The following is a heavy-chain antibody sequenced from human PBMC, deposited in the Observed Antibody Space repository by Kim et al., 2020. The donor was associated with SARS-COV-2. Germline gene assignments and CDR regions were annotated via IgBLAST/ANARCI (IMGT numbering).Heavy chain of an antibody. V-gene: IGHV1-2*02. CDR3: ARGDSYGWLDAFDI. CDR1: GYTFTGYY. Sequence: ASVKVSCKASGYTFTGYYMHWVRQAPGQGLEWMGWINPNSGGTNYAQKFQGRVTMTRDTSISTAYMELSRLRSDDTAVYYCARGDSYGWLDAFDIWGQGTMVTVSS. D-gene: IGHD5-18*01. J-gene: IGHJ3*02. CDR2: INPNSGGT.